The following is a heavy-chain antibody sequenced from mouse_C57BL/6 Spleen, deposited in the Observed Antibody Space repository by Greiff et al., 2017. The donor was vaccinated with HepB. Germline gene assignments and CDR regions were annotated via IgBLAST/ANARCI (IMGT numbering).Heavy chain of an antibody. CDR1: GFTFSDYG. CDR3: ANYYGGTMDY. V-gene: IGHV5-17*01. CDR2: ISSGSSTI. Sequence: EVKLVESGGGLVKPGGSLKLSCAASGFTFSDYGMHWVRQAPEKGLEWVAYISSGSSTIYYADTVKGRFTISRDNAKNTLFLQMTSLRSEDTAMYYCANYYGGTMDYWGQGTSVTVSS. D-gene: IGHD1-1*01. J-gene: IGHJ4*01.